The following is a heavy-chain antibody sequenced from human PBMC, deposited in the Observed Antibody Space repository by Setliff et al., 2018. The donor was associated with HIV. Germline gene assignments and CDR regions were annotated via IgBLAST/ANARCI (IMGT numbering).Heavy chain of an antibody. V-gene: IGHV1-2*02. J-gene: IGHJ4*02. D-gene: IGHD4-17*01. CDR2: IYPNTGGT. CDR1: GYTFTDYY. Sequence: ASVKVSCKASGYTFTDYYIHWVRQAPGQGLEWMGWIYPNTGGTNYAQKFQGRVTMTRDTSISTAYMELNRLRSDDTAVYYCARPGGSYGDYGWYLRFWGQGTLVTVSS. CDR3: ARPGGSYGDYGWYLRF.